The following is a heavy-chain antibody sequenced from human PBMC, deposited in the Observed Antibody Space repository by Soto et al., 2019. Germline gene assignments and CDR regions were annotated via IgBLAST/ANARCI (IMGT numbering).Heavy chain of an antibody. CDR3: ARERRVVVAAIQKNWFDP. CDR1: GFTFSSYG. J-gene: IGHJ5*02. D-gene: IGHD2-15*01. CDR2: IWYDGSNK. V-gene: IGHV3-33*01. Sequence: GGSLRLSCAASGFTFSSYGMHWVHQAPGKGLEWVAVIWYDGSNKYYADSVKGRFTISRDNSKNTLYLQMNSLRAEDTAVYYCARERRVVVAAIQKNWFDPWGQGTLVTVSS.